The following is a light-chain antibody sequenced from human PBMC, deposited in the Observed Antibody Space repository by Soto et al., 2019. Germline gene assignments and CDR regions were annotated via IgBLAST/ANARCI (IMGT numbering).Light chain of an antibody. CDR2: GAS. V-gene: IGKV3-15*01. CDR1: QSVSSN. CDR3: QDYSPYSWT. Sequence: EIVMTQSPATLSVSPGERATLSCRASQSVSSNLAWYQQKPGQAPRLLIYGASTRATGIPARFSGSGSGTEFTLTISSLQPDDFATYYCQDYSPYSWTFGQGTKVDIK. J-gene: IGKJ1*01.